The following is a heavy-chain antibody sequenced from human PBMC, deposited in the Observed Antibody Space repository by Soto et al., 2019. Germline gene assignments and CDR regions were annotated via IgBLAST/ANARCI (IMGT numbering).Heavy chain of an antibody. CDR3: ARMIGLIYDFWSGYRSTEGISPDY. CDR2: ISSSSSTI. J-gene: IGHJ4*02. D-gene: IGHD3-3*01. CDR1: GFTFSSYS. Sequence: GGSLRLSCAASGFTFSSYSMNWVRQAPGKGLEWVSYISSSSSTIYYADSVKGRFTISRDNAKNSLYLQMNSLRAEDTAVYYCARMIGLIYDFWSGYRSTEGISPDYWGQGTLVTVSS. V-gene: IGHV3-48*01.